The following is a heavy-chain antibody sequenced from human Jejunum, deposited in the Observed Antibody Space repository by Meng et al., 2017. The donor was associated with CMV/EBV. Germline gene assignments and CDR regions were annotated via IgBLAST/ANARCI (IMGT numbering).Heavy chain of an antibody. Sequence: EXHLVEXXXGLVQPGXSLRLSCAASGFSFSDHLMDWVRQAPGKGLEWVSVIYSGGSTYYADSVKDRFSISRDNTRNTLYLQMNSLRVEDTAVYYCARDIYSSSLNWGYWGQGTLVTVSS. CDR2: IYSGGST. CDR1: GFSFSDHL. V-gene: IGHV3-66*01. D-gene: IGHD6-6*01. CDR3: ARDIYSSSLNWGY. J-gene: IGHJ4*02.